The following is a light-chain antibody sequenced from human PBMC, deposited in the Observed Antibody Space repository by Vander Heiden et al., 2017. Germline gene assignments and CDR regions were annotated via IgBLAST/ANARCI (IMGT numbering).Light chain of an antibody. J-gene: IGLJ3*02. V-gene: IGLV1-44*01. Sequence: QSVLTQPPSASGTPGQRVTISCSGSSSNIGSNTVNWYQQLPGTAPKLLIYSDDQRPSGVPDRFSGSKSGTSASLAISGLQSEDDTDYYCAVWDDSLSVWVFGGGTKLTVL. CDR3: AVWDDSLSVWV. CDR2: SDD. CDR1: SSNIGSNT.